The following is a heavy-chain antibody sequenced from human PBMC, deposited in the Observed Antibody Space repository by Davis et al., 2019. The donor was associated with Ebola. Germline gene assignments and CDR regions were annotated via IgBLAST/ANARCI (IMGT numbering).Heavy chain of an antibody. CDR3: ARVQRGYAGRYYYYGMDV. CDR2: ISSSGSTI. Sequence: GGSLRLSCAAFGFTFSSYEMNWVRQAPGKGLEWVSYISSSGSTIYYADSVKGRFTISRDNAKNSLYLQMNSLRAEDTAVYYCARVQRGYAGRYYYYGMDVWGQGTTVTVSS. V-gene: IGHV3-48*03. CDR1: GFTFSSYE. J-gene: IGHJ6*02. D-gene: IGHD3-3*01.